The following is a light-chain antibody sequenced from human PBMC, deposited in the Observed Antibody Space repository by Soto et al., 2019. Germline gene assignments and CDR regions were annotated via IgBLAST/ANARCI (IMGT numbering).Light chain of an antibody. V-gene: IGKV3-15*01. J-gene: IGKJ1*01. Sequence: EIVMTQSPATLSLSPGERATLSCRASQSVNSNLAWYQQKPGQAPRLLIYGASTRATGIPARFSGSGSGTEFTLTISSLQYQDFAVYYCQQYDNWPPRTFGQGTKVEIK. CDR3: QQYDNWPPRT. CDR1: QSVNSN. CDR2: GAS.